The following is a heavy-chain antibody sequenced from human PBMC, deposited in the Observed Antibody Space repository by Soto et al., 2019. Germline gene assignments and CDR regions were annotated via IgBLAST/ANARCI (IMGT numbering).Heavy chain of an antibody. V-gene: IGHV4-39*07. Sequence: PSETLSLTCTVSGGSISSSSYYWGWIRQPPGKGLEWIGCIYYSGSTYYSPSLKSRVTISVDTSKNQFSLKLSSVTAADTAVYYCARAGFFITIFGVVTPDAFDIWGQGTMVTVSS. CDR3: ARAGFFITIFGVVTPDAFDI. CDR2: IYYSGST. CDR1: GGSISSSSYY. D-gene: IGHD3-3*01. J-gene: IGHJ3*02.